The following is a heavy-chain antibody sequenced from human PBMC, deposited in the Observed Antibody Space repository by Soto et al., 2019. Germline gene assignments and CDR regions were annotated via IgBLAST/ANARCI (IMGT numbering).Heavy chain of an antibody. V-gene: IGHV1-69*02. CDR1: GGTFSSYT. Sequence: SVKVSCKASGGTFSSYTISWVRQAPGQGLEWMGRIIPILGIANYAQKFQGRVTITADKSTSTAYMELSSLRSEDTAVYYCARYYGDYPHYYYGMDVWGQGTTVTVSS. D-gene: IGHD4-17*01. CDR2: IIPILGIA. CDR3: ARYYGDYPHYYYGMDV. J-gene: IGHJ6*02.